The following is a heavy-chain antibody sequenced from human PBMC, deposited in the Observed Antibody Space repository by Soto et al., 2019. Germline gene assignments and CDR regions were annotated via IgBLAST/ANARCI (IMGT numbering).Heavy chain of an antibody. V-gene: IGHV1-2*04. D-gene: IGHD6-13*01. CDR3: ARGCSSNLLAFDI. Sequence: GASVKVSCKASGYTFTGYYMHWVRQAPGQGLEWMGWINPNSGGTNYAQKFQGWVTMTRDTSISTAYMELSRLRSDDTAVYYCARGCSSNLLAFDIWGQGTMVTVSS. CDR1: GYTFTGYY. CDR2: INPNSGGT. J-gene: IGHJ3*02.